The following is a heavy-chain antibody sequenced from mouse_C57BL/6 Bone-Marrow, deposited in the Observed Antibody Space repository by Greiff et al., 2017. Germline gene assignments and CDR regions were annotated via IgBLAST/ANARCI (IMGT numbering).Heavy chain of an antibody. D-gene: IGHD2-4*01. CDR3: AREGDYDYWYFDD. Sequence: EVKLLESGPELVKPGASVKIPCKASGYTFTDYNMDWVKQSPGRSLEWIGDINPNNGGTIYNQKFKGKATLTVDKTSSTAYIELRSLTSEDTAVYYCAREGDYDYWYFDDWGTGTTVTVSS. V-gene: IGHV1-18*01. J-gene: IGHJ1*03. CDR1: GYTFTDYN. CDR2: INPNNGGT.